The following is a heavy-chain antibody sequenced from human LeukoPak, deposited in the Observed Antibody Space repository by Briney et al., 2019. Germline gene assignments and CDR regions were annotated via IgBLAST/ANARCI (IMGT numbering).Heavy chain of an antibody. J-gene: IGHJ5*02. CDR1: GYTFTSYY. V-gene: IGHV1-46*01. CDR3: ARASPLYSSGSSNWFNP. D-gene: IGHD6-19*01. Sequence: GASVKVSCKASGYTFTSYYMHWVRQAPGQGLEWMGIINPSGGSTSYAQKFQGRVTMTRDTSTGTVYMELSSLRSEDTAVYYCARASPLYSSGSSNWFNPWGQGTLVTVSS. CDR2: INPSGGST.